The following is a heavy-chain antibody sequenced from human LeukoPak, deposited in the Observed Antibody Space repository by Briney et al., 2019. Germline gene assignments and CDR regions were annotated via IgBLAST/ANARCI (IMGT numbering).Heavy chain of an antibody. V-gene: IGHV4-39*07. CDR2: VYYSGTT. J-gene: IGHJ4*02. CDR3: ARGTLYRGWSYYLDF. D-gene: IGHD6-19*01. Sequence: SETLSLTCSVSGDSISLSFYYWGWIRQPPGKALEWIGSVYYSGTTSYNPSLKSRVTISVDMSKNHFSLRLRSVSAADTAMYYCARGTLYRGWSYYLDFWGQGSQVTVSS. CDR1: GDSISLSFYY.